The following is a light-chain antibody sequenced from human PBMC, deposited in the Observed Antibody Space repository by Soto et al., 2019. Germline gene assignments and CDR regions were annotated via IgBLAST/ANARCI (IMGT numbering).Light chain of an antibody. CDR1: SSDVGGYKY. J-gene: IGLJ2*01. V-gene: IGLV2-14*01. CDR2: EVS. Sequence: QSALTQPASVSGSPGQSITISCTGTSSDVGGYKYVSWYQQYPGKAPKLMIYEVSNRPSGVSNRFSGSKSGNTASLTISGLQAEDEADYYCMSYTSTATVHVVFGGGTKLTVL. CDR3: MSYTSTATVHVV.